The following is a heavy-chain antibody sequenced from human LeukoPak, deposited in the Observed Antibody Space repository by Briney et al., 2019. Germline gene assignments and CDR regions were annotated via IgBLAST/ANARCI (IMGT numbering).Heavy chain of an antibody. Sequence: GGSLRLSCAASGFTVSSSYMSWVRQAPGKGLEWVSVIRSDGTTAYADSVKGRFTISRDTSRNTLYLQMNSLRAEDTAVYYCARLVWLDRNFDYWGQGTLLTVSS. V-gene: IGHV3-53*01. CDR1: GFTVSSSY. J-gene: IGHJ4*02. D-gene: IGHD6-19*01. CDR2: IRSDGTT. CDR3: ARLVWLDRNFDY.